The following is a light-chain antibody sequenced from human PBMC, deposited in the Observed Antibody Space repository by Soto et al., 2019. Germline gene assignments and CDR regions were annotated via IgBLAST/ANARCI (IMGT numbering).Light chain of an antibody. V-gene: IGLV1-44*01. J-gene: IGLJ7*01. CDR2: SND. Sequence: QSVLTQPPSPSGTPGQRVTISCSGSSSNIGSNTVNWYQQLPGTAPKLLIYSNDQRPSGVPDRFSGSKSGTSASLAISGLHPHHDPDYYSPPWHSRLNALLFGRGTQLTVL. CDR3: PPWHSRLNALL. CDR1: SSNIGSNT.